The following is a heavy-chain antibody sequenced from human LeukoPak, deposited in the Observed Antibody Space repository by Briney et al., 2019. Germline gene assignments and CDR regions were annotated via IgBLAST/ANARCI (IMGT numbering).Heavy chain of an antibody. V-gene: IGHV3-73*01. CDR2: IRSKANSYAT. CDR1: GFTFSGSA. D-gene: IGHD3-10*01. CDR3: TRGIAFDI. Sequence: GGSLKLSCAASGFTFSGSAMHWVRQASGKGLEWVGRIRSKANSYATAYAASVKGRFTISRDDSKNTAYLQMNSLKTEDTAVYYCTRGIAFDIWGQGTIVTVSS. J-gene: IGHJ3*02.